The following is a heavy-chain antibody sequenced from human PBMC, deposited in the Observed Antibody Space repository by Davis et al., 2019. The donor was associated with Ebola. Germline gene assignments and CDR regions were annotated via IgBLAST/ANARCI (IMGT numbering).Heavy chain of an antibody. D-gene: IGHD3-3*01. CDR2: IYYTGST. V-gene: IGHV4-61*01. Sequence: PSETLSLTCTVSGGSVSSGSHYWSWLRQPPGKGLEWIGYIYYTGSTNYNPSLKSRVTISVDTSKNQFSLKLSSVTAADTAVYYCATLITISGALIGNWFDPWGQGTLVTVSS. CDR3: ATLITISGALIGNWFDP. CDR1: GGSVSSGSHY. J-gene: IGHJ5*02.